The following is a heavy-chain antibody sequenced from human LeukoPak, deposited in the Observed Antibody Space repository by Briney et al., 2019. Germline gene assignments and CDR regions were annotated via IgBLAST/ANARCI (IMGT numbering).Heavy chain of an antibody. J-gene: IGHJ4*02. CDR3: TRRDRDGYLFDY. CDR2: IWSDGNNK. Sequence: GESLRLSCAASGFTFSSYAMHWVRQAPGKGLEWVAIIWSDGNNKYYADSVEGRFTISRDTSKNTLFLQMNSLRAADTAVYYCTRRDRDGYLFDYWGQGTLVTVSS. CDR1: GFTFSSYA. D-gene: IGHD3-22*01. V-gene: IGHV3-33*01.